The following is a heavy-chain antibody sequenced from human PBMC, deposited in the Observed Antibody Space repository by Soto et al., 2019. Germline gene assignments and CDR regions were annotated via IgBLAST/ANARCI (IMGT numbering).Heavy chain of an antibody. CDR1: GFTVSSNY. V-gene: IGHV3-53*01. CDR3: ARSVAARRGEDWFDP. CDR2: IYSGGST. D-gene: IGHD6-6*01. Sequence: LRLSCAASGFTVSSNYMSWVRQAPGKGLEWVSVIYSGGSTYYADSVKGRFTISRDNSKNTLYLQMNSLRAEDTAVYYCARSVAARRGEDWFDPWGQGTLVTVSS. J-gene: IGHJ5*02.